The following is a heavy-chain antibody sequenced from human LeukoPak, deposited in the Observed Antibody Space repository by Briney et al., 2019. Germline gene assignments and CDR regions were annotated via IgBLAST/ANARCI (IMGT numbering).Heavy chain of an antibody. J-gene: IGHJ5*02. V-gene: IGHV5-51*01. Sequence: GESLKISCKGSGYSFTSYWIGWVRQMPGKGLEWMGIIYPGDSDTRYSPSFQGQVTISADKSISTAYLQWSSLKASDTAMYYCARLRQDIVVVVAATHNWFDPWGQGTVVTVSS. CDR1: GYSFTSYW. CDR2: IYPGDSDT. CDR3: ARLRQDIVVVVAATHNWFDP. D-gene: IGHD2-15*01.